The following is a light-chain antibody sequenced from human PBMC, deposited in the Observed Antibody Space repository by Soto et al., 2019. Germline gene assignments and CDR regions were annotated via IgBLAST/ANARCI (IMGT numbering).Light chain of an antibody. J-gene: IGLJ2*01. CDR2: EVS. CDR1: SSDVGGYNY. CDR3: SSYAGSNNLV. Sequence: QSALTQPPSASGSPGQSVTISCTGTSSDVGGYNYVSWYQQHPGKAPKLMIYEVSKRPSGVPDRFSGSKSGNTASLTVSGXXXXXXXDYXCSSYAGSNNLVFGGGTKLTVL. V-gene: IGLV2-8*01.